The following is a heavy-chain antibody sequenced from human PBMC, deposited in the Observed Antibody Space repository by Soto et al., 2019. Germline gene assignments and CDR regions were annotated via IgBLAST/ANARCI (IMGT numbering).Heavy chain of an antibody. V-gene: IGHV1-18*01. J-gene: IGHJ4*02. CDR2: ISAYNGNT. D-gene: IGHD6-13*01. CDR1: GYTFTSYG. CDR3: ARLRIAAAGPPEYYFDY. Sequence: ASVKVSCKASGYTFTSYGISWVRQAPGQGLEWMGWISAYNGNTNYAQKLQGRVTMTTDTSTSTAYMELRSLRSVDTGVYYCARLRIAAAGPPEYYFDYWGQGTLVTVSS.